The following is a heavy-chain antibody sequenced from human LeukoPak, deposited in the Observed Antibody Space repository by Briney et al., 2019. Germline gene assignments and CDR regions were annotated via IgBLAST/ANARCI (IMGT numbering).Heavy chain of an antibody. J-gene: IGHJ4*02. CDR2: IYYSGST. CDR3: ARRVAVSKAWGY. Sequence: PSETLSLTCTVSGGSISSSSHYWGWIRQPPGTGLEWIGSIYYSGSTNNNPSLKSRATMSVDTSKNRFSLRLTSVTAADTAVYFCARRVAVSKAWGYWGQGTLVTVSS. CDR1: GGSISSSSHY. V-gene: IGHV4-39*01. D-gene: IGHD3-16*01.